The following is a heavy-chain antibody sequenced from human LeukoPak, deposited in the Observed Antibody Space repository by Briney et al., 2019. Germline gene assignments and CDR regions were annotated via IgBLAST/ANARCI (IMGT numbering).Heavy chain of an antibody. J-gene: IGHJ4*02. CDR2: IDPSDSYT. V-gene: IGHV5-10-1*01. CDR1: VYSFTSYW. CDR3: AISRYCGGDCYPPFDY. D-gene: IGHD2-21*02. Sequence: GESLRISCKGSVYSFTSYWISWVRQMPGKGLEWMGRIDPSDSYTNYSPSFQGHVTISADKSISTAYLQWSSLKASDTAMYYCAISRYCGGDCYPPFDYWGQGTLVTVSS.